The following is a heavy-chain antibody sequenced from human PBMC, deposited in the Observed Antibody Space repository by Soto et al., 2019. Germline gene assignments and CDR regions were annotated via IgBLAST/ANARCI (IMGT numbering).Heavy chain of an antibody. CDR3: GRLTGLPHYYSTDV. CDR2: IYPGDSDT. D-gene: IGHD3-9*01. V-gene: IGHV5-51*01. Sequence: PGESLKISCQGSGYTFTNYWIGWVRQMPGKGLERMGVIYPGDSDTKYSPSFQGQVTFSADKSINTAYLQWTSLKASDTAMYFCGRLTGLPHYYSTDVWGQGTTVTVSS. CDR1: GYTFTNYW. J-gene: IGHJ6*02.